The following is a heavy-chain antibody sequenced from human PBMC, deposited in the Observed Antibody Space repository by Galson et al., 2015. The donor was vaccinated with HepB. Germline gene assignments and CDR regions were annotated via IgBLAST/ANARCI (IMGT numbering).Heavy chain of an antibody. Sequence: TLSLTCTVSGGSISSGGYYWSWIRQHPGKGLEWIGYIYYSGSTYYNPSLKSRVTISVDTSKNQFSLKLSSVTAADTAVYYCARGLAYCGGDCYAFDIWGQGTMVTVSS. V-gene: IGHV4-31*03. CDR3: ARGLAYCGGDCYAFDI. J-gene: IGHJ3*02. CDR2: IYYSGST. CDR1: GGSISSGGYY. D-gene: IGHD2-21*02.